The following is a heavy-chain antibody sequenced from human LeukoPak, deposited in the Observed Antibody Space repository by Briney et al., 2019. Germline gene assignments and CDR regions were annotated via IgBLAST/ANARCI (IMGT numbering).Heavy chain of an antibody. J-gene: IGHJ4*02. V-gene: IGHV4-39*01. CDR1: GGSISSSSYY. CDR3: ATLTGAPFDY. Sequence: PSETLSLTCTVSGGSISSSSYYWGWIRQPPGKGLEWIGSIYYSGSTYYNPSLKSRVTISVDTSKNQFSLKLSSVTAADTAVYYCATLTGAPFDYWGQGTLVTASS. CDR2: IYYSGST. D-gene: IGHD3-10*01.